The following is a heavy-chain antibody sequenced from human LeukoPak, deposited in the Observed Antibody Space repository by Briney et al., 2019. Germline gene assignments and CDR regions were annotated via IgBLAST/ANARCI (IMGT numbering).Heavy chain of an antibody. V-gene: IGHV1-18*01. Sequence: GASVKVSCKASGYTFTSYGISWGRQAPGQGLEWMGWISAYNGNTNYAQKFQGRVTMTTDTSTSTAYMELRSLRSDDTAVYYCAREEYCTNGVCYTHAFDIWGQGTMVTVSS. CDR1: GYTFTSYG. CDR2: ISAYNGNT. D-gene: IGHD2-8*01. CDR3: AREEYCTNGVCYTHAFDI. J-gene: IGHJ3*02.